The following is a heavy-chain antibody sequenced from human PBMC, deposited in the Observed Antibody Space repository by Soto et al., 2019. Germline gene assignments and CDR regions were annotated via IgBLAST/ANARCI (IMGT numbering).Heavy chain of an antibody. Sequence: SETLSLTCAVSGGSFNANYWSWIRQPPGKGLDWIGEINHDGSTNYNPSLKSRVTISVDTSKNQFSLKLSSVTAADTGVYYCASARWDYWGQGTLVTVSS. CDR2: INHDGST. J-gene: IGHJ4*02. CDR1: GGSFNANY. V-gene: IGHV4-34*01. CDR3: ASARWDY.